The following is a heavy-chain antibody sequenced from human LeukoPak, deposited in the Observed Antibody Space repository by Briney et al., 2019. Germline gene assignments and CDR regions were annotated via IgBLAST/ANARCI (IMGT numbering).Heavy chain of an antibody. CDR2: VYYSGST. CDR3: ARSKYHLLY. V-gene: IGHV4-59*01. D-gene: IGHD2-2*01. Sequence: TSETLSLTCTVSGGSISNYYWTWIRQPPGKGLEWIGYVYYSGSTNYNPSLKSRVTISVNTSKNQFSLKLSSVTAADTAVYYCARSKYHLLYWGQGTLVTVSS. J-gene: IGHJ4*02. CDR1: GGSISNYY.